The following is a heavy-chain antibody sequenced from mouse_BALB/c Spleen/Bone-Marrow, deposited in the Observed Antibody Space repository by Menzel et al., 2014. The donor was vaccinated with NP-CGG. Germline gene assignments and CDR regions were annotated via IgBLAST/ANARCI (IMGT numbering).Heavy chain of an antibody. V-gene: IGHV4-1*02. D-gene: IGHD2-1*01. Sequence: DVLLQESGGGLVQPGGSLKLSCAASGFDFSRYWMSWVRQAPGKGLEWIGEINPDSSTINYTPSLKDKFIISRDNAKNTLYLQMSKVRSEDAALYYCARQGYYGKGDYWGQGTTLTVSS. CDR2: INPDSSTI. J-gene: IGHJ2*01. CDR3: ARQGYYGKGDY. CDR1: GFDFSRYW.